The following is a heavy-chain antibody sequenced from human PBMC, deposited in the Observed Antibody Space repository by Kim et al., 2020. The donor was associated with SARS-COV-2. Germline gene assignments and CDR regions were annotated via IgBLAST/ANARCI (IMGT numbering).Heavy chain of an antibody. J-gene: IGHJ4*02. D-gene: IGHD3-10*01. Sequence: ASVKVSCKASGYTFTGYYMHWVRQAPGQGLEWMGWINPNSGGTNYAQKFQGRVTMTRDTSISTAYMELSRLRSDDTAVYYCARDLDYYGSGSYPTIDYWGQGTLVTVSS. CDR2: INPNSGGT. CDR1: GYTFTGYY. V-gene: IGHV1-2*02. CDR3: ARDLDYYGSGSYPTIDY.